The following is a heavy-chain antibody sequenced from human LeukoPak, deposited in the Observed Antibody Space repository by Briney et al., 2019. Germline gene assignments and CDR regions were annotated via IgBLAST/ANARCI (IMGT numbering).Heavy chain of an antibody. CDR1: GGSISSGGYS. Sequence: SQTLSLTCAVSGGSISSGGYSWSWIRQPPGKGLEWIGYIYHSGSTYYNPSLKSRVTISVDRSKNQFSLKLSSVTAADTAVYYCARVLPTGYYYGSGSYSFWFDPWGQGILVTVSS. V-gene: IGHV4-30-2*01. J-gene: IGHJ5*02. CDR3: ARVLPTGYYYGSGSYSFWFDP. D-gene: IGHD3-10*01. CDR2: IYHSGST.